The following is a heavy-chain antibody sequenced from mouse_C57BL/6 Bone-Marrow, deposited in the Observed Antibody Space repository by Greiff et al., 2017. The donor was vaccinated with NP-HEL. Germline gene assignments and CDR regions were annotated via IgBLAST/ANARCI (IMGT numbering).Heavy chain of an antibody. V-gene: IGHV1-76*01. CDR3: AQAYYSNYDAMDY. CDR2: IYPGSGNT. J-gene: IGHJ4*01. Sequence: QVQLQQSGAELVRPGASVKLSCKASGYTFTDYYINWVKQRPGQGLEWIARIYPGSGNTYYNEKFKGKATLTADKSSSTAYMQLSSLTSEDSAVYFCAQAYYSNYDAMDYWGQGTSVTVSS. CDR1: GYTFTDYY. D-gene: IGHD2-5*01.